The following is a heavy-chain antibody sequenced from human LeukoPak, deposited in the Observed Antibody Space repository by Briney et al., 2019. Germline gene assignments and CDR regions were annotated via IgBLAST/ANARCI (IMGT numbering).Heavy chain of an antibody. CDR1: GFTFSSYG. CDR3: ARAFGTVDPFEH. D-gene: IGHD4-23*01. Sequence: PGRSLRLSCAASGFTFSSYGMHWVRQAPGKGLEWVAVISYDGSNKYYADSVKGRFTISRDNSKNTLYLQMNSLRAEDTAVYYCARAFGTVDPFEHWGQGTLVTVSS. CDR2: ISYDGSNK. V-gene: IGHV3-30*03. J-gene: IGHJ4*02.